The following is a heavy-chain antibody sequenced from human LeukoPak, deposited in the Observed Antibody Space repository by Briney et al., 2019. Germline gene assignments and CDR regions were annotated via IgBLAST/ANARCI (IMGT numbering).Heavy chain of an antibody. V-gene: IGHV3-7*01. J-gene: IGHJ5*02. CDR2: VKQDGSEK. D-gene: IGHD3-10*01. CDR3: AKDYSKTSYYGSGTYYRPNWFDP. Sequence: GGSLRLSCAASGFTFSSYWMSWVRQAPGKGLERVANVKQDGSEKYYVDSVKGRFTISRDNAKNSLYLQMNSLRAEDTAVYYCAKDYSKTSYYGSGTYYRPNWFDPWGQGTLVTVSS. CDR1: GFTFSSYW.